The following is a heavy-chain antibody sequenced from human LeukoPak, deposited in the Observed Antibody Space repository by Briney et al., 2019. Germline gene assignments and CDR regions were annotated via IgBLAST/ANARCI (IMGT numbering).Heavy chain of an antibody. J-gene: IGHJ2*01. CDR1: GGSISSYY. Sequence: SETLSLTCTVSGGSISSYYWSWIRQPPGKGLEWIGYIYYSGSTNYNPSLKSRVTISVDTSKNQFSLKLSSVTAADTAVYYCARGAPLRYFDLWGRGTLVTVSS. CDR2: IYYSGST. V-gene: IGHV4-59*08. CDR3: ARGAPLRYFDL.